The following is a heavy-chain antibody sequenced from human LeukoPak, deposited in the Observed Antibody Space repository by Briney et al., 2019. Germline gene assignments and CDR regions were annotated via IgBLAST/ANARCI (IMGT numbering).Heavy chain of an antibody. CDR3: AREYRSSGRGGVAFDI. CDR2: ISDGATHT. D-gene: IGHD6-13*01. Sequence: PGGSLRLSCGGSGFTFRSYGMHWVRQAPGKGLEWVAVISDGATHTYYADSVKGRFTISRDNAKNSLYLQMNSLRAEDTAVYYCAREYRSSGRGGVAFDIWGQGTMVTVSS. J-gene: IGHJ3*02. CDR1: GFTFRSYG. V-gene: IGHV3-30*03.